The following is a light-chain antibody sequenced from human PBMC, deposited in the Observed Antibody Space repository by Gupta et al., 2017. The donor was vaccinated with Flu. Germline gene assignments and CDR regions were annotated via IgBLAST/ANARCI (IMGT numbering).Light chain of an antibody. CDR2: GKN. Sequence: GQTVRITDQGDSLRSYYASWYQQKPGQAPVLVIYGKNNRPSGIPDRFSGSSSGNTASLTITGAQAEDEADYYCNSRDSSGNHLMFGGGTKLTVL. CDR3: NSRDSSGNHLM. V-gene: IGLV3-19*01. J-gene: IGLJ3*02. CDR1: SLRSYY.